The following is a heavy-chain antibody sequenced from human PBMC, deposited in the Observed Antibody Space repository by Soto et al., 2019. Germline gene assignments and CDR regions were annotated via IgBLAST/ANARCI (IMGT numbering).Heavy chain of an antibody. Sequence: PGGSLRLSCAASGFTCSNYAMSWVRQARGKGLEWVLAISGSGGSTYYADYVMGRFTIYRDISKNTLYLQMNRLTAEDTAVYYSAKRHYSTSGYVCGCCGQGPLVTVAS. CDR1: GFTCSNYA. D-gene: IGHD3-22*01. V-gene: IGHV3-23*01. CDR3: AKRHYSTSGYVCGC. J-gene: IGHJ1*01. CDR2: ISGSGGST.